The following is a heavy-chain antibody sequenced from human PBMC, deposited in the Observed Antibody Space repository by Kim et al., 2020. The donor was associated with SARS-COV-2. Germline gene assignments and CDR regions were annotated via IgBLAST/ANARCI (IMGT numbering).Heavy chain of an antibody. D-gene: IGHD3-3*01. CDR1: GGSISSSSYY. Sequence: SETLSLTCTVSGGSISSSSYYWGWIRQPPGKGLDWIGSIYYSGSTYYNPSLKIRVTISVDTSKNQFSLKLGSVTAADTAVYYCARLYDFWSGPTPNNWFDPWGQGNLVTVSS. CDR3: ARLYDFWSGPTPNNWFDP. J-gene: IGHJ5*02. CDR2: IYYSGST. V-gene: IGHV4-39*07.